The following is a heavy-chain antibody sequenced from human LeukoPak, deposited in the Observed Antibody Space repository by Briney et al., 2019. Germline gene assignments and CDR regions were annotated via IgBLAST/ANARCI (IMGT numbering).Heavy chain of an antibody. D-gene: IGHD3-10*01. Sequence: SETLSLTCTVSGGSVSSYYGSWIRQPPGKGLEWIGYIYYSGSTNYNPSLKSRVTISVDTSKNQFSLKLSSVTAADTAVYYCARVWFGERYYYYYYYMDVWGKGTTVTVSS. J-gene: IGHJ6*03. CDR1: GGSVSSYY. CDR2: IYYSGST. CDR3: ARVWFGERYYYYYYYMDV. V-gene: IGHV4-59*08.